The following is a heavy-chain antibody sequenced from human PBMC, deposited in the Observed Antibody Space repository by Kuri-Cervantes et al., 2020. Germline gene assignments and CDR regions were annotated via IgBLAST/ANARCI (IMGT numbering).Heavy chain of an antibody. CDR3: ARDPGTYYDFWSGLNYYYYYGMDV. Sequence: LSLTCAASGFTFSSYAMSWVRQAPGKGLEWVSAISGSGGSTYYADSVKGRFTISRDNSKNTLYLQMNSLRAEDTAVYYCARDPGTYYDFWSGLNYYYYYGMDVWGQGTTVTVSS. CDR2: ISGSGGST. D-gene: IGHD3-3*01. CDR1: GFTFSSYA. V-gene: IGHV3-23*01. J-gene: IGHJ6*02.